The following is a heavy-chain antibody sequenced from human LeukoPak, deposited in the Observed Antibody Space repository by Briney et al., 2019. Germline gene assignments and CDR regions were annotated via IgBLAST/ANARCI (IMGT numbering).Heavy chain of an antibody. CDR1: GYTFTGYY. J-gene: IGHJ4*03. V-gene: IGHV1-2*02. D-gene: IGHD2-15*01. Sequence: GASVEVSCKASGYTFTGYYMHWVRQAPGQGLEWMGWINPNSGGTNYAQKFQGRVTMTRDTSISTAYMELSRLRSDDTAVYYCARVSCSGGSCYSAYWGQGTLVTVSS. CDR3: ARVSCSGGSCYSAY. CDR2: INPNSGGT.